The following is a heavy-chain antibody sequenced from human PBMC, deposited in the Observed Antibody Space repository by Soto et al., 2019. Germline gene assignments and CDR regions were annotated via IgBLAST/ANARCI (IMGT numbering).Heavy chain of an antibody. Sequence: QVQLQESGPGLVKPSGTLSLTCAVSGGSISSSNWWSWVRQPPGKGLEWIGEIYHSGSTNYNPSLKSRVTISVDKSKNQFSLKLSSVTAADTAVYYCARLGASLVGATFVYYYYYGMDVWGQGTTVTVSS. CDR2: IYHSGST. D-gene: IGHD1-26*01. V-gene: IGHV4-4*02. CDR1: GGSISSSNW. J-gene: IGHJ6*02. CDR3: ARLGASLVGATFVYYYYYGMDV.